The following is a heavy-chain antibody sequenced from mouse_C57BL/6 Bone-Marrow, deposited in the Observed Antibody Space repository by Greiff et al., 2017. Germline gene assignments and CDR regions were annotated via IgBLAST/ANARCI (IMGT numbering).Heavy chain of an antibody. CDR3: TTTLRPFAY. CDR2: IDPENGDT. J-gene: IGHJ3*01. D-gene: IGHD1-1*01. CDR1: GFNIKDDY. V-gene: IGHV14-4*01. Sequence: VQLQQSGAELVRPGASVKLSCTASGFNIKDDYMHWVKQRPEQGLEWIGWIDPENGDTEYASKFQGKATITADTSSNTAYLQLSSLTSEDTAVYYCTTTLRPFAYWGHGALVTVSA.